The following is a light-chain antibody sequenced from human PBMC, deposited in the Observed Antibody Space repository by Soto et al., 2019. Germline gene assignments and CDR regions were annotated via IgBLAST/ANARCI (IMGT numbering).Light chain of an antibody. CDR3: QQRSNWPPIT. CDR1: QSVSSDY. V-gene: IGKV3D-20*02. CDR2: GAS. Sequence: EIVLTQSPGTLSLSPGERATLSCRASQSVSSDYLVWYQQKPGLPPRLLIYGASRRATGIPARFSGSGSGTDFTLTISSLEPEDFAVYYCQQRSNWPPITFGQGTRLEIK. J-gene: IGKJ5*01.